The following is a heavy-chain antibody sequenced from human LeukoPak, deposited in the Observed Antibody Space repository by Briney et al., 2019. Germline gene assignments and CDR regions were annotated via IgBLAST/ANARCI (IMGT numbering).Heavy chain of an antibody. J-gene: IGHJ4*02. D-gene: IGHD3-22*01. CDR2: ISGSGGST. V-gene: IGHV3-23*01. CDR1: GFTFSSYA. Sequence: GGSLRLSCAASGFTFSSYAMSWVRQAPGKGLEWVSAISGSGGSTYYADSVKGRFTISRDNSKNTLYLQMSSLRAEDTAVYYCAKDLKAYSMIVVPNLDYWGQGTLVTVSS. CDR3: AKDLKAYSMIVVPNLDY.